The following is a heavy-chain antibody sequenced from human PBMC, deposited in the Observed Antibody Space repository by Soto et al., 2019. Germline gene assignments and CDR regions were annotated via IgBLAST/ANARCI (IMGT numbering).Heavy chain of an antibody. V-gene: IGHV3-23*01. J-gene: IGHJ6*02. CDR3: AKDCSEKYCSSTSCSGGMDV. D-gene: IGHD2-2*01. CDR1: GFTFSSYA. CDR2: ISGSGGST. Sequence: EVQLLESGGGLVQPAGSLRLSCAASGFTFSSYAMSWVRQAPGKGLEWVSGISGSGGSTYYADSVKGRFTISRDNSKNTLYLQMNSLRAEDTAVYYCAKDCSEKYCSSTSCSGGMDVWGQGTTVTVSS.